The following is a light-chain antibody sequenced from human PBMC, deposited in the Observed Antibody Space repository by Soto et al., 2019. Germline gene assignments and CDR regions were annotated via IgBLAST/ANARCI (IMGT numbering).Light chain of an antibody. J-gene: IGLJ2*01. CDR1: GSNIGSNY. V-gene: IGLV1-47*01. Sequence: QSVLTQPPSASGTPGQRVTISCSGSGSNIGSNYVYWYQHLPGTAPKLLIYRNNQRPSGVPDRFSGSKSGTSASLAISGLRSEDEADYYCAAWDDSLSGPVFGGGTKLTVL. CDR3: AAWDDSLSGPV. CDR2: RNN.